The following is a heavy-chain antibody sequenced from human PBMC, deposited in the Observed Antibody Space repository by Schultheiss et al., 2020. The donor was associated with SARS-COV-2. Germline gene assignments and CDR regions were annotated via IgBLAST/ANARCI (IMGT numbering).Heavy chain of an antibody. CDR2: ISGSGGST. CDR3: AGPGIAARSPTFY. V-gene: IGHV3-23*01. CDR1: GFTFRKYW. Sequence: GGSLRLSCAASGFTFRKYWMHWVRQAPGKGLVWVSAISGSGGSTYYADSVKGRFTISRDNSKNTLYLQMNSLRAEDTAVYYCAGPGIAARSPTFYWGQGTLVTVSS. J-gene: IGHJ4*02. D-gene: IGHD6-6*01.